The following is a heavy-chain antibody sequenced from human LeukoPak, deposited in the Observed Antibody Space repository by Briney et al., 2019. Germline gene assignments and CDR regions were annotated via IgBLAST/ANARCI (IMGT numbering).Heavy chain of an antibody. CDR2: ISGSGGST. D-gene: IGHD6-19*01. V-gene: IGHV3-23*01. CDR3: AKNPVSYSSGWPFDY. Sequence: GGSLRLSCAASGFTFSSYAMSWVRQAPGKGLEWVSAISGSGGSTYYADSVKGRFTTSRDNSKNTLYLQMNSLRAEDTAVYYCAKNPVSYSSGWPFDYWGQGTLVTVSS. J-gene: IGHJ4*02. CDR1: GFTFSSYA.